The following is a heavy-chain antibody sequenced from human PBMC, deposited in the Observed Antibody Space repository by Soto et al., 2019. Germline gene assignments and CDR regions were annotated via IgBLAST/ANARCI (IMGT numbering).Heavy chain of an antibody. CDR3: ARRGVERGMDV. CDR2: THYSGST. D-gene: IGHD3-10*01. Sequence: QLQLQESGPGLVKPSETLSLTCTVSGGSISTSPYYWGWIRQPPGKGLEWIGSTHYSGSTSYNPSLKSRVTIAVDTSKNQISLKLSSVTAADTAVYYCARRGVERGMDVWGQGTTVTVSS. V-gene: IGHV4-39*01. CDR1: GGSISTSPYY. J-gene: IGHJ6*02.